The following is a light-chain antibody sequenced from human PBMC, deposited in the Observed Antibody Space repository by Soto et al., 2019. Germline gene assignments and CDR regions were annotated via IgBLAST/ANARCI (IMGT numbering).Light chain of an antibody. J-gene: IGLJ2*01. Sequence: QSALTQPASVSGSPGQSITISCTGNSSDGGGYNYVSWYQQHPGKAPKLMIYDVSNRPSWVSNRLSGSKSGNTASLTISGLQAEDEAEYYCSSYTSSSTLVLFGGGTKLTVL. CDR3: SSYTSSSTLVL. V-gene: IGLV2-14*01. CDR1: SSDGGGYNY. CDR2: DVS.